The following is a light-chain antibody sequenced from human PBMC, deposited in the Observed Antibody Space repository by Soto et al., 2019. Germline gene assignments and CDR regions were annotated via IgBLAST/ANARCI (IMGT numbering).Light chain of an antibody. CDR1: QSVGSF. V-gene: IGKV3-11*01. CDR2: DAS. CDR3: QHRSNWLGT. J-gene: IGKJ3*01. Sequence: EIVLTQSPATLSLCRGERATLSCRASQSVGSFLAWYQQKSGQTPRLLIYDASKRAPGIPARFSGSGSGTDFTLTISSLEPEDFAVYYCQHRSNWLGTFGPGTKVDIK.